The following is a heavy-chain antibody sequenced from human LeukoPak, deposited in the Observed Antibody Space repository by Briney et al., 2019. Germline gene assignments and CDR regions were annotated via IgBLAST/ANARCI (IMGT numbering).Heavy chain of an antibody. Sequence: GGSLRLSCVASGFTFRSYGMSWVRQAPGKGLEWVSFISGTGLSTYYTDSVKGRFTISRDNSKNTLYLQMNSLRAEDSAVYYCASPGGYVDTAMVDYYYYGMDVWGQGTTVTVSS. J-gene: IGHJ6*02. CDR3: ASPGGYVDTAMVDYYYYGMDV. V-gene: IGHV3-23*01. D-gene: IGHD5-18*01. CDR1: GFTFRSYG. CDR2: ISGTGLST.